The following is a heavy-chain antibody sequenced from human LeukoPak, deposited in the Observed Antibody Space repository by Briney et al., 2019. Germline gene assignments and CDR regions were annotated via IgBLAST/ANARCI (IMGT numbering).Heavy chain of an antibody. V-gene: IGHV3-23*01. J-gene: IGHJ4*02. CDR3: AKGRSSSWRPFDY. CDR1: GFTFSSYA. Sequence: PGGSLRLSCADSGFTFSSYAMSWVRQAPGKGLEWVSAISGSGGSTYYADSVKGRFTISGDNSKNTLFMQMNSLRAEDAAVYYCAKGRSSSWRPFDYWGQGTLVTVSS. D-gene: IGHD6-13*01. CDR2: ISGSGGST.